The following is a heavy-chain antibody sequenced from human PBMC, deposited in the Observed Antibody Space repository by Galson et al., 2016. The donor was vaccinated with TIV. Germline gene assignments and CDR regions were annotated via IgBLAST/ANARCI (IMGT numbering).Heavy chain of an antibody. D-gene: IGHD5-18*01. CDR2: INPYGDDT. V-gene: IGHV1-2*02. Sequence: SVKVSCKASGYPFSAYYIHWVRQAPGQGLEWMGWINPYGDDTNYEQRFQGRVSITSDTSINTAYMELSSLRSDDTAIFFCARGFNYGFDFYYGMDVWGQGTTVTVSS. CDR1: GYPFSAYY. J-gene: IGHJ6*02. CDR3: ARGFNYGFDFYYGMDV.